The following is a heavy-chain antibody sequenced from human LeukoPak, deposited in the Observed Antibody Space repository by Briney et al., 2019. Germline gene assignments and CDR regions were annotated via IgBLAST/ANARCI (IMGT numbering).Heavy chain of an antibody. CDR1: GYTFTSYG. Sequence: ASVKVSCKASGYTFTSYGISWVRQAPGQGLEWMGWISAYNGNTNYAQKLQGRVTMTTDTSTSTAYMELRSLRSDDTAVYYCARELGYFYWLDAFDIWGQGTMVTVSS. J-gene: IGHJ3*02. CDR3: ARELGYFYWLDAFDI. CDR2: ISAYNGNT. D-gene: IGHD3-9*01. V-gene: IGHV1-18*01.